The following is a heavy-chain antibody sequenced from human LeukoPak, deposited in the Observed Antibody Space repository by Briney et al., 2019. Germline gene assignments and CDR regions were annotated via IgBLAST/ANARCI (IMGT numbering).Heavy chain of an antibody. CDR1: GFPFIAYY. Sequence: PGGSLRLSCAASGFPFIAYYMTWIRQAPGKGLEWVSSIGFSSIGYSSDHLKYADSVKGRFTISRDNAKNSLYLHMDSLRAEDTAVYFCAREDFFTSHSWGQGTLVTVSS. J-gene: IGHJ4*02. V-gene: IGHV3-11*05. CDR2: IGFSSIGYSSDHL. CDR3: AREDFFTSHS. D-gene: IGHD3/OR15-3a*01.